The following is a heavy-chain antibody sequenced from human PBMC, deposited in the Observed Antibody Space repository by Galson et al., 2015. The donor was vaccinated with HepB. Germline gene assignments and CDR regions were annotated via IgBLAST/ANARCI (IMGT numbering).Heavy chain of an antibody. CDR1: EFTFDDYA. V-gene: IGHV3-9*01. CDR3: AKEPVPYYYYYMDV. Sequence: SLRLSCAASEFTFDDYAMHWVRQAPGKGLEWVSGISWNSGSIGYADSVKGRFTISRDNAKNSLYLQMNSLRAEDAALYYCAKEPVPYYYYYMDVWGKGTTVTVSS. CDR2: ISWNSGSI. D-gene: IGHD2-2*01. J-gene: IGHJ6*03.